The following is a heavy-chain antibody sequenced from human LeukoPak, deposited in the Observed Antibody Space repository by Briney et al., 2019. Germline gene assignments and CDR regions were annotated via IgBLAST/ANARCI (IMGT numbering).Heavy chain of an antibody. CDR1: GGSISSYY. J-gene: IGHJ5*02. CDR2: IYYSGST. CDR3: AREDCSGGSCSFDP. D-gene: IGHD2-15*01. V-gene: IGHV4-59*01. Sequence: SETLSLTCTVSGGSISSYYWSWIRQPPGKGLEWIGYIYYSGSTNYNPSLKSRVTISVDTSKNQFSLKLSSVTAADTAVCYCAREDCSGGSCSFDPWGQGTLVTVSS.